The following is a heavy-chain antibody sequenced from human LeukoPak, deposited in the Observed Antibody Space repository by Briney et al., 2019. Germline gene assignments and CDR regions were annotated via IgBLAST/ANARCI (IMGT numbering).Heavy chain of an antibody. J-gene: IGHJ4*02. Sequence: QPGGSLRVSCAASGFTFSSYWLNWVRQTPGKGLEWVANIKEDGSEKYHLDSVKGRFTISRHNAKSSLYLQMNSLRAEDTALYYCARSIMGGGAFDYWGQGTQVTVSS. CDR1: GFTFSSYW. V-gene: IGHV3-7*03. CDR3: ARSIMGGGAFDY. D-gene: IGHD3-10*01. CDR2: IKEDGSEK.